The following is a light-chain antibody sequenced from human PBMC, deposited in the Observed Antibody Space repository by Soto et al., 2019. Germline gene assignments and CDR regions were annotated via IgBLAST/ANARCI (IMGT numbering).Light chain of an antibody. CDR1: SSDVGDYNY. V-gene: IGLV2-14*01. J-gene: IGLJ2*01. CDR3: NSYTSSGAGV. Sequence: QSALTQPASVSGSPGQSITISCTGTSSDVGDYNYVSWYQQHPGKAPKLMIYEVSNRPSGVSNRFSGSKSGNTASLSISGLQAEDEADYYCNSYTSSGAGVFGGGTKLTVL. CDR2: EVS.